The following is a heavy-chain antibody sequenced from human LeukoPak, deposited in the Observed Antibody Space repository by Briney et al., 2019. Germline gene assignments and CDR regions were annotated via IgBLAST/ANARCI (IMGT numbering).Heavy chain of an antibody. V-gene: IGHV4-34*01. J-gene: IGHJ5*02. Sequence: KPSETLSLTCAVYGGSFSGYYWSWIRQPPGKGLEWIGEINHSGSTNYNPSLKSRVTISVDTSKNQFSLKLSSVTAADTAAYYCASGWVGDSDNWFDPWGQGTLVTVSS. CDR3: ASGWVGDSDNWFDP. D-gene: IGHD3-3*01. CDR1: GGSFSGYY. CDR2: INHSGST.